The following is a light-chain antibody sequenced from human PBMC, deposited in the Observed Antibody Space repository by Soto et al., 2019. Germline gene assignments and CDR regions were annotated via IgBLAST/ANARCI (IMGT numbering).Light chain of an antibody. Sequence: QSALTQPPSVSGSPGQSITIPCTGTSTDVGGYNYVSWYQQHPGKAPKLLIYEVSNRPSGVSDRFSGSKSGNTASLTISGLQAEDEADYYCSSYTSSSTWVFGGGTKLTVL. V-gene: IGLV2-14*01. CDR3: SSYTSSSTWV. CDR2: EVS. J-gene: IGLJ2*01. CDR1: STDVGGYNY.